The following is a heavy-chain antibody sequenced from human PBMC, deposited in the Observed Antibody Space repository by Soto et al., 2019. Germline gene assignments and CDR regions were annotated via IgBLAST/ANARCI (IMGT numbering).Heavy chain of an antibody. J-gene: IGHJ6*02. V-gene: IGHV1-18*01. D-gene: IGHD3-16*01. CDR1: GYTFTRYG. CDR3: AREGEMPYYYYGLDV. CDR2: ISGYNGHT. Sequence: GASVKVSCKASGYTFTRYGISWVRQAPGQGLEWMGWISGYNGHTKYAQKFQGRVTMTTDTSTSTVYMDPRSLRSDDTAVYYCAREGEMPYYYYGLDVWGQGTTVTVSS.